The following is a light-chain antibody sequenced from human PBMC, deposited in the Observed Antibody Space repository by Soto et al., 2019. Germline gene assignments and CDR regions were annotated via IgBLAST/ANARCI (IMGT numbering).Light chain of an antibody. CDR1: QSVSSNY. J-gene: IGKJ5*01. Sequence: EIVMTQSPATLSVSLGDRATLSCRAGQSVSSNYLAWYQQKPGQAPRLLIYAASSRATGIPDRFSGSGSGTDFTLTIDGLEPEDFVVYYCQQYGYSPITFGQGTRWRL. CDR3: QQYGYSPIT. CDR2: AAS. V-gene: IGKV3-20*01.